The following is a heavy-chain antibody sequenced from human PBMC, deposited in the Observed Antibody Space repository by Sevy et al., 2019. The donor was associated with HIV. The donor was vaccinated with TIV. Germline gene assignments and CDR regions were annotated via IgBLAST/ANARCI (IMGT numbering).Heavy chain of an antibody. V-gene: IGHV3-30-3*01. D-gene: IGHD2-21*01. CDR1: GFTFTLYA. CDR2: ISYSGTNK. Sequence: GGSLRLSCAASGFTFTLYAIHWVRQAPGKGLEWVALISYSGTNKYYADSVKGRFTISRDDSKNTAYLQMNNLRTDDTAVYYCARAAVEYCGAECYHRFAYWGQGTQVTVSS. J-gene: IGHJ4*02. CDR3: ARAAVEYCGAECYHRFAY.